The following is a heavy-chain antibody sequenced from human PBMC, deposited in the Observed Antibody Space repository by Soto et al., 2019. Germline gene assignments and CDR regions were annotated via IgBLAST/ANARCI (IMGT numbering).Heavy chain of an antibody. J-gene: IGHJ4*02. CDR2: IYYSGST. Sequence: PSETLSLTCTVSGGSISSYYRSWIRQPPGKGLEWIGYIYYSGSTNYNPSLKSRVTISVDTSKNQFSLKLSSVTAADTAVYYCARGYRSVAASLYFGYWGQGTLVTVSS. D-gene: IGHD6-19*01. V-gene: IGHV4-59*01. CDR1: GGSISSYY. CDR3: ARGYRSVAASLYFGY.